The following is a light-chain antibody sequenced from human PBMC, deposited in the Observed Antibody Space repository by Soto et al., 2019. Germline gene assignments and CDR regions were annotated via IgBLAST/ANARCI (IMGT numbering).Light chain of an antibody. Sequence: AIQLTHSPSSLSASVGDSVTVTCRASQDIRNYLAWYQQKPGKAPKXLICDASTLYSGVPSRFSGSGSGTDLTLTISSLQPDDFETYYCLQDHDDSWTFGQGTKVDI. CDR2: DAS. CDR3: LQDHDDSWT. V-gene: IGKV1-6*01. J-gene: IGKJ1*01. CDR1: QDIRNY.